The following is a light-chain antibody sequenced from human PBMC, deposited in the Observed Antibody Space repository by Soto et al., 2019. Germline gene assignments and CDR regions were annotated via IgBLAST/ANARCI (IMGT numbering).Light chain of an antibody. J-gene: IGKJ2*01. Sequence: EIVMTQSPATLSVSPGERATLSCRASQSVSSNLAWYQQKPGQAPRLLIYGASTRATGIPARFSGSGSGTEFTRTISSRQSEDFAVYYCQQYNNWPPRYTFGQGTKLEIK. V-gene: IGKV3-15*01. CDR2: GAS. CDR1: QSVSSN. CDR3: QQYNNWPPRYT.